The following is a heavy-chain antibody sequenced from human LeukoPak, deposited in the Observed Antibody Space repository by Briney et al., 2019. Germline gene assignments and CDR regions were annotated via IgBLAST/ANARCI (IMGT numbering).Heavy chain of an antibody. D-gene: IGHD3-22*01. V-gene: IGHV4-34*01. CDR3: ARDPTHYYDSSGSPSDAFDI. Sequence: SETLSLTCAVYGGSFSGHYWSWIRQPPGKGLEWIGEINHSGSTNYNPSLKSRVTISVDTSKNQFSLKLSSVTAADTAVYYCARDPTHYYDSSGSPSDAFDIWGQGTMVTVSS. CDR1: GGSFSGHY. J-gene: IGHJ3*02. CDR2: INHSGST.